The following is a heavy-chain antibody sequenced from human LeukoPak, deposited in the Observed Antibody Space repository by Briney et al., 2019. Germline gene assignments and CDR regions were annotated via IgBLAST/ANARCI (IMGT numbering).Heavy chain of an antibody. J-gene: IGHJ4*02. Sequence: PGGSLRLSCAASGFTFSNYYMSWIRQAPGKGLECVSYISSSGSTIYYADSVKGRFTISRDNAKNSLYLQMNSLRAEDTAVYYCARAYDLSSGYLYYFDYWGQGTLVTVSS. V-gene: IGHV3-11*04. D-gene: IGHD3-3*01. CDR3: ARAYDLSSGYLYYFDY. CDR1: GFTFSNYY. CDR2: ISSSGSTI.